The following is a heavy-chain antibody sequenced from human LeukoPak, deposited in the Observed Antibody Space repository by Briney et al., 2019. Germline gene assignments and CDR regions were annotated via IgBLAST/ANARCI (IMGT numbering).Heavy chain of an antibody. J-gene: IGHJ5*02. CDR1: GYIFFNYG. V-gene: IGHV1-18*01. Sequence: ASVTVSCTASGYIFFNYGISWVRQAPGQGLEWMGWISPNNGNTDFAQNFQDRVTMTTDTSTSTVYMELRSLRSDDTAVYYCARGLPIVSRSWYPFDPWGQGTLVTVSS. D-gene: IGHD6-13*01. CDR2: ISPNNGNT. CDR3: ARGLPIVSRSWYPFDP.